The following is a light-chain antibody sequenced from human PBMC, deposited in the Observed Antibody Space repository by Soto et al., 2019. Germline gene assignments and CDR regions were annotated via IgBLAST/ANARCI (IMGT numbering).Light chain of an antibody. Sequence: DIHMSLSPSSVPASVGDRVTITCRASENIGDWLAWYQQKPGKVPQLLIYDASSLQSGVPARFTGSRSGPIFTLVISSLQPEDFATYYCQQRNIWPFTFGGGTKVDNK. V-gene: IGKV1-12*02. J-gene: IGKJ4*01. CDR3: QQRNIWPFT. CDR2: DAS. CDR1: ENIGDW.